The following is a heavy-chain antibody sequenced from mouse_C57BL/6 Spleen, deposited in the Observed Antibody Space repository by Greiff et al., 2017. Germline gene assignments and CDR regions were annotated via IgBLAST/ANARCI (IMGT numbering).Heavy chain of an antibody. CDR2: IFPGSGST. CDR3: ARRKGVTTAMDY. J-gene: IGHJ4*01. D-gene: IGHD2-2*01. CDR1: GYTFTDYY. V-gene: IGHV1-75*01. Sequence: QVQVKQSGPELVKPGASVKISCKASGYTFTDYYINWVKQRPGQGLEWIGWIFPGSGSTYYNEKFKGKATLTVDKSSSTAYMLLSSLTSEDSAVYFCARRKGVTTAMDYWGQGTSVTVSS.